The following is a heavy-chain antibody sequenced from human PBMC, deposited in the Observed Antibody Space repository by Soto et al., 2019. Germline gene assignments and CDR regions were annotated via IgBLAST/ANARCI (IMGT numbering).Heavy chain of an antibody. V-gene: IGHV4-59*01. J-gene: IGHJ5*02. CDR1: GGSISSYY. CDR2: NYYSGST. CDR3: ARARYSSGWYPTNWFDP. Sequence: QVELQESGPGLVKPSETLSLTCTVSGGSISSYYWSWIRQPPGKGLEWIRYNYYSGSTNYNPSLMSRVTISVDRSKNQVSLKLSSETAADTAVYYCARARYSSGWYPTNWFDPWGQGTLVTVSS. D-gene: IGHD6-19*01.